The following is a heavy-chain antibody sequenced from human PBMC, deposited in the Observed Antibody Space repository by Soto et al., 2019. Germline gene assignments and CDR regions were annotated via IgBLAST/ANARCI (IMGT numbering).Heavy chain of an antibody. J-gene: IGHJ4*02. D-gene: IGHD6-25*01. Sequence: GSLRLSCAASGFTFSSYGMHWVRQAPGKGLEWVAVISYDGSNKYYADSVKGRFTISRDNSKNTLYLQMNSLRAEDTAVYYCAKGFTSSSRGPFDYWGQGTLVTAPQ. V-gene: IGHV3-30*18. CDR2: ISYDGSNK. CDR3: AKGFTSSSRGPFDY. CDR1: GFTFSSYG.